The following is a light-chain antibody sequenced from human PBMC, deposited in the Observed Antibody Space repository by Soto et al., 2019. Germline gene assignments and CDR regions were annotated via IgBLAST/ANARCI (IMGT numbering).Light chain of an antibody. CDR2: AAS. CDR1: QGISSY. J-gene: IGKJ5*01. CDR3: QQLNSYPIT. Sequence: IQLTKSQSFLSASVGDRVTITCRASQGISSYLAWYQQKPGKAPKLLIYAASTLQSGVPSRFSGSGSGTEFTLTISSLQTEDFATYDGQQLNSYPITFCQGTRLEN. V-gene: IGKV1-9*01.